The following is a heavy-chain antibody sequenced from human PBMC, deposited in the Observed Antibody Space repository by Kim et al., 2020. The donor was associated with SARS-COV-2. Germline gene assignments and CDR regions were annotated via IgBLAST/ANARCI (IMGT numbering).Heavy chain of an antibody. CDR2: K. J-gene: IGHJ4*02. CDR3: ARGSVDSSGIDY. Sequence: KFDVDSVKGRFTSSRDNAQNSRYLQMNSLRAEDTAVYYCARGSVDSSGIDYWGQGTLVTVSS. D-gene: IGHD3-22*01. V-gene: IGHV3-7*01.